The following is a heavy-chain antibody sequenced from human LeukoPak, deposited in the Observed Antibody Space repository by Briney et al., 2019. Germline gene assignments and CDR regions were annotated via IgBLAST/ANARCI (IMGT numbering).Heavy chain of an antibody. CDR2: IYISAIT. CDR1: GFSISSND. CDR3: AKRSPPY. J-gene: IGHJ4*02. V-gene: IGHV3-66*04. D-gene: IGHD3-10*01. Sequence: GGSLRLSCTASGFSISSNDMNWVHQSPGKGLEWVSLIYISAITKYADSVQGRFTVSRDNSKNTLYLQMNSLRAEDTAVYYCAKRSPPYWGQGTLVTVSS.